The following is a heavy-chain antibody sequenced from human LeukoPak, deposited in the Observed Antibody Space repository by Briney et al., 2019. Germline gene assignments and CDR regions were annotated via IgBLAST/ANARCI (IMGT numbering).Heavy chain of an antibody. J-gene: IGHJ4*02. V-gene: IGHV3-74*01. D-gene: IGHD2/OR15-2a*01. Sequence: GGSLRLSRAASGNYWMHWVRQAPGKGLVWVSHINSDGSWTSYADSMKGRFTISKDNAKNTVYLQMNNLRAEDTAVYYCVSFYETYWGRGTRVTVSS. CDR3: VSFYETY. CDR1: GNYW. CDR2: INSDGSWT.